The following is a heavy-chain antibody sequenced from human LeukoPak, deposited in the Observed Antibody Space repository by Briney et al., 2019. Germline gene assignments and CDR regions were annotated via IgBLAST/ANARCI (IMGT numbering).Heavy chain of an antibody. V-gene: IGHV3-33*01. D-gene: IGHD6-19*01. Sequence: GGSLRLSCAASGVTFSSYGMHWVRQAPGKGLEWVAVIWYDGSNKYYADSVKGRFTISRDNSKNTLYLQMNSLRAEDTAVYYCASTSGWYEPIDYWGQGTLVTVS. CDR1: GVTFSSYG. CDR2: IWYDGSNK. CDR3: ASTSGWYEPIDY. J-gene: IGHJ4*02.